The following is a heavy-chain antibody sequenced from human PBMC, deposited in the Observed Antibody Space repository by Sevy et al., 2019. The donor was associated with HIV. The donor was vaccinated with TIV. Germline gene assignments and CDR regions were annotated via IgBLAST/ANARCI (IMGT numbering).Heavy chain of an antibody. CDR1: GFTFSPYS. V-gene: IGHV3-21*01. J-gene: IGHJ6*02. Sequence: GGCLRLSCAASGFTFSPYSMNWVRQAPGKGLEWVSSISSSSSYIYYADSVKGRFIISRDNAKNSLYLQMNSLRAEDTAVYYCAREGGHVNIFGLVPRDAMDVWGHGTTVTVSS. CDR2: ISSSSSYI. CDR3: AREGGHVNIFGLVPRDAMDV. D-gene: IGHD3-3*02.